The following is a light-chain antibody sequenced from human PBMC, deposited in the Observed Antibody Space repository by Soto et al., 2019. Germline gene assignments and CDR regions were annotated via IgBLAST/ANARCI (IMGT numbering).Light chain of an antibody. Sequence: DIQMTQSPSSLSASVGDRVTITCRASQTLGRWLAWYQQKPGRAPKVVIDDDSRLESGVPSRFSGGGSVTEFTLTITSLQPDDFAKYECQEYTTYTWTFGQGTKVEVK. V-gene: IGKV1-5*01. CDR3: QEYTTYTWT. CDR1: QTLGRW. J-gene: IGKJ1*01. CDR2: DDS.